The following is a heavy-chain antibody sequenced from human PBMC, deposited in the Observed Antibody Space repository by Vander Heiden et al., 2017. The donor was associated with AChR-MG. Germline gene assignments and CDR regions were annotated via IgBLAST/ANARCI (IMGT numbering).Heavy chain of an antibody. CDR3: AKILTDTSGWENVDF. CDR2: ISNDGKNK. CDR1: GIPFRAHG. J-gene: IGHJ4*02. D-gene: IGHD6-19*01. Sequence: QVQLVESGGGVVRPGRPLRLSCVAPGIPFRAHGMHWVRQAPGKGLEWVAFISNDGKNKNYAESVKGRFFISRDNSKNSLSLLVNSLRSEDTAVYFCAKILTDTSGWENVDFWGQGTLVTVSS. V-gene: IGHV3-30*18.